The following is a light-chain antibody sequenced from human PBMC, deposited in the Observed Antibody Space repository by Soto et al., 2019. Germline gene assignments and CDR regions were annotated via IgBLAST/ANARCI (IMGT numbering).Light chain of an antibody. CDR2: AAF. J-gene: IGKJ1*01. V-gene: IGKV1-27*01. Sequence: DLQMTQSPSSLSASVGDSVTITCRASQGISNFLAWYQQKPGKVPKLLIYAAFTLQSGVPSRFSGSGSATDFTLTISSLQPGDVATYYCQKYDSAPWTFGQGTKVEIK. CDR3: QKYDSAPWT. CDR1: QGISNF.